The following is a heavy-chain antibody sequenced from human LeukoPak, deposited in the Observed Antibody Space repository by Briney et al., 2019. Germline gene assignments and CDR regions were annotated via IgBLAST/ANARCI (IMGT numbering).Heavy chain of an antibody. V-gene: IGHV4-30-4*08. CDR3: ARDWERVTTSGYYYYYMDV. Sequence: SETLSLTCTVSGGSISSSSYYWGWIRQPPGKGLEWIGYIYYSGSTYYNPSLKSRVTISVDTSKNQFSLKLSSVTAADTAVYYCARDWERVTTSGYYYYYMDVWGKGTTVTVSS. CDR2: IYYSGST. CDR1: GGSISSSSYY. J-gene: IGHJ6*03. D-gene: IGHD4-17*01.